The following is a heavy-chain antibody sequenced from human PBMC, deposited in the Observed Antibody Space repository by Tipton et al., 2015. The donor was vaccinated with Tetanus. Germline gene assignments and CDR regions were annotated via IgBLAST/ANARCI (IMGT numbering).Heavy chain of an antibody. CDR1: GGSFSGYY. CDR2: INDSGST. Sequence: TLSLTCAVYGGSFSGYYWNWIRQPPGKGLEWIGEINDSGSTSYNPSLKSRVTISVDTSKNQFSLTLSSVTAADTAVYYCARWETFSPKFHYWGQGTLVTVSS. V-gene: IGHV4-34*01. J-gene: IGHJ4*02. D-gene: IGHD1-26*01. CDR3: ARWETFSPKFHY.